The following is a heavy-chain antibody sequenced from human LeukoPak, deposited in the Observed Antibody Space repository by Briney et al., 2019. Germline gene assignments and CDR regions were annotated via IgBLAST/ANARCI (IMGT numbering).Heavy chain of an antibody. CDR2: INTNTGNP. D-gene: IGHD5-18*01. V-gene: IGHV7-4-1*02. CDR1: GYTFTSYA. CDR3: AFRGYSYGSQTYYYYYCMDV. Sequence: ASVKVSCKASGYTFTSYAMNWVRQAPGQGLEWMGWINTNTGNPTYAQGFTGRFVFSLDTSVSTAYLQISSLKAEDTAVYYCAFRGYSYGSQTYYYYYCMDVWGKGTTVTVSS. J-gene: IGHJ6*03.